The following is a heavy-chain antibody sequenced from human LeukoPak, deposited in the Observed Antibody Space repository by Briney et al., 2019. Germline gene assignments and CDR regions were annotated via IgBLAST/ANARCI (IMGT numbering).Heavy chain of an antibody. V-gene: IGHV1-69*05. CDR1: GGTFSSYA. CDR3: AKIPTVRSSSWYSGSPWHYYYGMDV. J-gene: IGHJ6*02. CDR2: IIPIFGTA. Sequence: GSSVKVSCKASGGTFSSYAISWVRQAPGQGPEWMGGIIPIFGTANYAQKFQGRVTITTDESTSTAYMELSSLRSEDTAVYYCAKIPTVRSSSWYSGSPWHYYYGMDVWGQGTTVTVSS. D-gene: IGHD6-13*01.